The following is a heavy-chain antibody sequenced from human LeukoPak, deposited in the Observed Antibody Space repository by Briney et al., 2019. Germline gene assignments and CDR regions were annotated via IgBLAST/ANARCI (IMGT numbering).Heavy chain of an antibody. J-gene: IGHJ3*02. CDR3: AREFGGATLSDAFDI. V-gene: IGHV1-2*02. D-gene: IGHD1-26*01. Sequence: ASVKVSCKASGYTFTGYYMHWVRQAPGQGLEWMGWINANSGGTNYAQKFQGRVTMTRDTSISTAYMELSRLRSDDTAVYYCAREFGGATLSDAFDIWGQGTMVTVSS. CDR1: GYTFTGYY. CDR2: INANSGGT.